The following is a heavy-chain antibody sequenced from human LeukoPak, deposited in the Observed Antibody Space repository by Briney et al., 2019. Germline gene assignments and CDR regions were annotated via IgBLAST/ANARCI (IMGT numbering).Heavy chain of an antibody. V-gene: IGHV3-23*01. D-gene: IGHD1-1*01. CDR1: GFTFSTFA. CDR3: ARGRTNWNLDY. CDR2: FSGSGGST. J-gene: IGHJ4*02. Sequence: GGSLRLSCAASGFTFSTFAMIWVRQAPGKGLEWVSTFSGSGGSTHYADSVKGRFTISRDNSKNTLYLQMNSLRAEDTAVYYCARGRTNWNLDYWGQGTLVTVSS.